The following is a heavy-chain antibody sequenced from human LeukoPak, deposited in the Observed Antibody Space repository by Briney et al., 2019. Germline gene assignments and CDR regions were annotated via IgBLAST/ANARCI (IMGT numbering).Heavy chain of an antibody. D-gene: IGHD4-17*01. CDR3: AREPPMTTVTFRPRASFDY. J-gene: IGHJ4*02. CDR1: GFTFSSYS. V-gene: IGHV3-48*01. Sequence: QTGGSLRLSCAASGFTFSSYSMNWVRQAPGKGLEWVSYISSSSSTIYYADSVKGRFTISRDNAKNSLYLQMNSLRAEDTAVYYCAREPPMTTVTFRPRASFDYWGQGTLVTVSS. CDR2: ISSSSSTI.